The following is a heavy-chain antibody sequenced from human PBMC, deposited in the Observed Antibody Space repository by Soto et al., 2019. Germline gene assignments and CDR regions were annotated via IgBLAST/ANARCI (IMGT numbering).Heavy chain of an antibody. CDR2: IKQDGSEK. CDR3: ARAYYDFWSGYYMAAYYYMDV. D-gene: IGHD3-3*01. J-gene: IGHJ6*03. CDR1: GFTFSSYW. V-gene: IGHV3-7*01. Sequence: GGSLRLSCAASGFTFSSYWMSWVRQAPGKGLEWVANIKQDGSEKYYVDSVKGRFTISRDNAKNSLYLQMNSIGAEDTAVYYCARAYYDFWSGYYMAAYYYMDVWGKGTTVTVSS.